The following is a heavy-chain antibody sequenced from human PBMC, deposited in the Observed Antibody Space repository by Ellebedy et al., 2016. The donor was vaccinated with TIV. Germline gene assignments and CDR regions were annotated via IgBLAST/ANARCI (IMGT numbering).Heavy chain of an antibody. CDR1: GYSFTNYW. CDR2: IDPSDSYS. CDR3: ARRNSDAFDI. V-gene: IGHV5-10-1*01. D-gene: IGHD4-11*01. J-gene: IGHJ3*02. Sequence: KVSCKGSGYSFTNYWISWVRQMPGKGLEWMGRIDPSDSYSKYSPSFQGHVTISADKSISTAYLQWASLKASDTAMYDCARRNSDAFDIWGQGTMVTVSS.